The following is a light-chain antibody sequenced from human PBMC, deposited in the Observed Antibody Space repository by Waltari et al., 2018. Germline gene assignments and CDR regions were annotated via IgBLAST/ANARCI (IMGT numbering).Light chain of an antibody. V-gene: IGKV3-11*01. Sequence: IVLTQSPAPLSLSPAERATLSCRASQSVSSELAWYQQRPGQAPRLLIYDASNRATGIPARFSGSGSGTDFTLTINSLEPEDSATYYCQQRRNWPLTFGGGTKVEIK. CDR3: QQRRNWPLT. CDR1: QSVSSE. CDR2: DAS. J-gene: IGKJ4*01.